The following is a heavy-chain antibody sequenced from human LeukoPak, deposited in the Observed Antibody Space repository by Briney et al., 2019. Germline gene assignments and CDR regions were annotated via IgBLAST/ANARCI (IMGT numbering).Heavy chain of an antibody. Sequence: GGSLRLSCAASGFTFSSYSMNWVRQAPGKGLEWVSYISSSSSTIYYADSVKGRFTISRDNAKYSLYLQMNSLRAEDTAVYYCAKEDSSSWSPNTDAFDIWGQGTMVTVSS. CDR1: GFTFSSYS. CDR2: ISSSSSTI. V-gene: IGHV3-48*01. J-gene: IGHJ3*02. CDR3: AKEDSSSWSPNTDAFDI. D-gene: IGHD6-13*01.